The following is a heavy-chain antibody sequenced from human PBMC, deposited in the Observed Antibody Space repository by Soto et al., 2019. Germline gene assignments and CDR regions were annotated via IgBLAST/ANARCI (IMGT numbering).Heavy chain of an antibody. D-gene: IGHD2-2*01. V-gene: IGHV3-33*01. J-gene: IGHJ4*02. CDR1: GFTVSNTG. CDR3: ARDPCFSCRSIPYLDY. Sequence: QVQLVESGGGVVQPGRSLRLSCAASGFTVSNTGMHWVRQAPGKGLEWVAVIWYDGNTKYYADSVKGRFTISRDTSKNTLYLQLNSLRAEDTAVYYCARDPCFSCRSIPYLDYWGQGTLVTVSS. CDR2: IWYDGNTK.